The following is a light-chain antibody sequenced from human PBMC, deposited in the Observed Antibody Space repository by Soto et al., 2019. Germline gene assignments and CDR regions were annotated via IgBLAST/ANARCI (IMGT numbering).Light chain of an antibody. CDR1: QGVSSN. V-gene: IGKV3-15*01. CDR3: HQYNFWPT. J-gene: IGKJ1*01. CDR2: GTS. Sequence: IVMTQSPSTLSVSQGARATLSCRASQGVSSNLAWYQQKPGQSPRLLIYGTSTRATGIPARFSGSGSGTEFTLTISSLQSEDFAVYYCHQYNFWPTFGQGTKVDIK.